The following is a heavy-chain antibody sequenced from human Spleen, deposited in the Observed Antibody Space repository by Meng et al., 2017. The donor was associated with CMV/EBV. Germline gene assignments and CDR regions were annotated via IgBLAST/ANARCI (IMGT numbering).Heavy chain of an antibody. CDR3: ASSFSGSYYLFDY. D-gene: IGHD1-26*01. V-gene: IGHV5-51*01. J-gene: IGHJ4*02. CDR2: IYPGDSDT. CDR1: GYSFTNYW. Sequence: GESLKISCKSSGYSFTNYWIAWVRQMPGKGLEWMGIIYPGDSDTRYSPSFQGQVTISADKSISTAYLQWSSLKASDTAMYYCASSFSGSYYLFDYWGQGTLVTVSS.